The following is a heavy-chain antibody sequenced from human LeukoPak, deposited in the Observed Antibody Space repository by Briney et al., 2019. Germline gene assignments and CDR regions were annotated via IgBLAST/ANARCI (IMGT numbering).Heavy chain of an antibody. CDR1: GGSFSGYY. D-gene: IGHD5-12*01. Sequence: SETLSLTCAVYGGSFSGYYWSWIRQPPGKGLEWIGEINHSGSTNYNPSLKSRVTISVDTSKNQFSLKLSSVTAADTAVYYCARRGRGWLRRYFDYWGQGTLVTVSS. V-gene: IGHV4-34*01. J-gene: IGHJ4*02. CDR3: ARRGRGWLRRYFDY. CDR2: INHSGST.